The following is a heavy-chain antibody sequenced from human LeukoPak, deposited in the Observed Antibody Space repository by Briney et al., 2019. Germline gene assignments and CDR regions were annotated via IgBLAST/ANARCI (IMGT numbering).Heavy chain of an antibody. CDR3: AKDRGGCSSTSCYPKVSTF. V-gene: IGHV3-30*02. CDR2: IRYDGSNK. Sequence: GGSLRLSCAASGFTFSSYGMHWVRQAPGKGLEWVAFIRYDGSNKCYADSVKGRFTISRDNSKNTLYLQMNSLRAEDTAVYYCAKDRGGCSSTSCYPKVSTFGGQGTLVTVSS. CDR1: GFTFSSYG. D-gene: IGHD2-2*01. J-gene: IGHJ4*02.